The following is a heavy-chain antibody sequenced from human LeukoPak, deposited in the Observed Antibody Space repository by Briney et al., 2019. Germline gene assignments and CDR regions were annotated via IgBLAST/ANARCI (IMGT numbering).Heavy chain of an antibody. Sequence: ASVKVSCKASGYTFTGYYMHWVRQAPGQGLEWMGWINPNSGGTNYAQKFQGRVTMTRDTSISTAYMELRSLRSDDTAVYYCARDSGYYYGTSTAFDIWGQGTMVTVSS. D-gene: IGHD3-22*01. CDR2: INPNSGGT. V-gene: IGHV1-2*02. CDR3: ARDSGYYYGTSTAFDI. CDR1: GYTFTGYY. J-gene: IGHJ3*02.